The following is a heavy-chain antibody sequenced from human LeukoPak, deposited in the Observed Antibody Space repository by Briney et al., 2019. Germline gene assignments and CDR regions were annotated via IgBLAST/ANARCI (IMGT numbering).Heavy chain of an antibody. Sequence: GGSLRLSCAASGFTFSSYWMNWARQAPGKGLEWVASINHNGNVNYYVDSVKGRFTISRDNAKNSLYLQMNSLRAEDTAVYYCARDRLRWGQGTLVTVSS. CDR3: ARDRLR. CDR1: GFTFSSYW. D-gene: IGHD5-12*01. V-gene: IGHV3-7*01. CDR2: INHNGNVN. J-gene: IGHJ4*02.